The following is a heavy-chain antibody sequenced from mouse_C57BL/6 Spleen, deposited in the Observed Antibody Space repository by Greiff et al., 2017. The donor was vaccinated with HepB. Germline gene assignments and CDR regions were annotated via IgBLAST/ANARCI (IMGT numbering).Heavy chain of an antibody. CDR1: GYTFTGYW. V-gene: IGHV1-9*01. CDR2: ILPGSGST. Sequence: QVQLKQSGAELMKPGASVKLSCKATGYTFTGYWIEWVKQRPGHGLEWIGEILPGSGSTNYNEKFKGKATFTADTSSNTAYMQLSSLTNEDSAIYYWARGGLYYYGSSPFDYWGQGTTLTVSS. J-gene: IGHJ2*01. CDR3: ARGGLYYYGSSPFDY. D-gene: IGHD1-1*01.